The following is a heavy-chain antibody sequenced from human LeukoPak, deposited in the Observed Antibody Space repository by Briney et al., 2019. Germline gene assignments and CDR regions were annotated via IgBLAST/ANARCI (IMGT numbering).Heavy chain of an antibody. CDR1: GFTFSSYE. CDR2: ISSSGTTI. D-gene: IGHD5-18*01. CDR3: AREARDLGYHTSFDY. J-gene: IGHJ4*02. Sequence: PGGSLRLFCAASGFTFSSYEMNWVRQAPGKGLEWVSYISSSGTTIYYADSVMGRFTISRDNAKNSLYLQMNSLRAEDTAVYYCAREARDLGYHTSFDYWGQGTLVTVSS. V-gene: IGHV3-48*03.